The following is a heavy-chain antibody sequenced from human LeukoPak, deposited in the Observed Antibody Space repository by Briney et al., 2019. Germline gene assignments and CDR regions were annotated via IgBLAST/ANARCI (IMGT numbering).Heavy chain of an antibody. D-gene: IGHD6-13*01. J-gene: IGHJ4*02. CDR2: ISGSGRST. CDR3: ARFIAAPYYFDY. CDR1: GFTFSNYV. Sequence: GGSLRLSCAASGFTFSNYVMNWVRQAPGKGLEWVSGISGSGRSTYYADSVKGRFTISRHSSKNTLYLQMNSLRAEDTAVYYCARFIAAPYYFDYWGRGTLVTVSS. V-gene: IGHV3-23*01.